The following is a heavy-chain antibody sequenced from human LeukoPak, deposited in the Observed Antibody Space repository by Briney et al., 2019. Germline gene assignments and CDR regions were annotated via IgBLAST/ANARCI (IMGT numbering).Heavy chain of an antibody. Sequence: ASMKVSCKASGYTFTSYYMHWVRQAPGQGLEWMGIINPSGGSTSYARKFQGRVTMTRDTSASTVYMELSSLRSEDTAVYYCARESRYCSGGSCQGTAFDIWGQGTMVTVSS. CDR2: INPSGGST. CDR1: GYTFTSYY. CDR3: ARESRYCSGGSCQGTAFDI. J-gene: IGHJ3*02. D-gene: IGHD2-15*01. V-gene: IGHV1-46*01.